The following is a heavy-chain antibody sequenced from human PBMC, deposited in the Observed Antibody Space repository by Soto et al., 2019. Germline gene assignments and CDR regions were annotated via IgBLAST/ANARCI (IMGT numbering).Heavy chain of an antibody. Sequence: SETLSLTCTVSGGSISSSSYYWGWIRQPPGKGLEWIGYIYYSGSTNYNPSLKSRVTISVDTSKNQFSLKLSSVTAADTAVYYCARQVGGWAPWYFDYWGQGTLVTV. J-gene: IGHJ4*02. CDR3: ARQVGGWAPWYFDY. CDR2: IYYSGST. D-gene: IGHD6-19*01. V-gene: IGHV4-61*05. CDR1: GGSISSSSYY.